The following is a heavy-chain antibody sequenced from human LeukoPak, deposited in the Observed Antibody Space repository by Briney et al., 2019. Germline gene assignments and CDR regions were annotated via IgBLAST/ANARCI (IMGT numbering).Heavy chain of an antibody. CDR2: IIPIFGTA. CDR3: ARDRYYDSSGHNAFGI. V-gene: IGHV1-69*13. CDR1: GGTFSSYA. J-gene: IGHJ3*02. Sequence: GASVKVSCKASGGTFSSYAISWVRQAPGQGLEWMGGIIPIFGTANYAQKFQGRVTITADESTSTAYMELSSLRSEDTAVYYCARDRYYDSSGHNAFGIWGQGTMVTVSS. D-gene: IGHD3-22*01.